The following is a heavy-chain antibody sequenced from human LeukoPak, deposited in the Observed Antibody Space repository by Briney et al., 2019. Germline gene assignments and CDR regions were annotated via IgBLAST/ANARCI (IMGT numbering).Heavy chain of an antibody. CDR1: GFTFSSYA. J-gene: IGHJ4*02. V-gene: IGHV3-21*01. CDR2: ISSSSSYI. D-gene: IGHD2-15*01. Sequence: PGGSLRLSCAASGFTFSSYAMSWVRQAPGKGLEWVSSISSSSSYIYYADSVKGRFTISRDNAKNSLYLQMNSLRAEDTAVYYCARDLTALGGTAMFDWGQGTLVTVSS. CDR3: ARDLTALGGTAMFD.